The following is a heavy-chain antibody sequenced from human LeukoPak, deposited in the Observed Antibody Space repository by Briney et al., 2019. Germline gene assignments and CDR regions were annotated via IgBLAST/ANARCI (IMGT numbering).Heavy chain of an antibody. CDR2: IYYSGST. CDR3: ARGPTTVLRFLEWFPI. Sequence: SGTLSLTCAVSGGSISSNNWWSWVRQPPGKGLAWIGYIYYSGSTNYNPSLKSRVTVSVDRSKNQFSLKLSSVTAADTAVYYCARGPTTVLRFLEWFPIWGQGTMVTVSS. CDR1: GGSISSNNW. V-gene: IGHV4-4*02. J-gene: IGHJ3*02. D-gene: IGHD3-3*01.